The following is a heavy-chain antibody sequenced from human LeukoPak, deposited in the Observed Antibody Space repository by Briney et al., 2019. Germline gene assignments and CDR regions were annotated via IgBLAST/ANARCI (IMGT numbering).Heavy chain of an antibody. J-gene: IGHJ6*04. D-gene: IGHD2-2*01. CDR1: GGSISSSSYY. CDR2: IYYSGSA. V-gene: IGHV4-39*01. Sequence: SETLSLTCTVSGGSISSSSYYWGWIRQPPGKGLEWIGSIYYSGSAYYNPSLKSRVTISVDTSKNQFSLKLSSVTAADTAVYYCARGSGPMVVPAARGPKNYYYGMDVWGKGTTVTVSS. CDR3: ARGSGPMVVPAARGPKNYYYGMDV.